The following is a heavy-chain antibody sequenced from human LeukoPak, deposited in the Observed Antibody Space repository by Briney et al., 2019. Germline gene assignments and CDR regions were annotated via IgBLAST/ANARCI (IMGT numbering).Heavy chain of an antibody. V-gene: IGHV3-21*01. CDR1: GFTFSSYS. CDR2: ISSSSSYI. Sequence: GGSLRLSCAAPGFTFSSYSMNWVRQAPGKGLEWVSSISSSSSYIYYADSVKGRFTISRDNAKNSLYLQMNSLRAEDTAVYYCARASRGEAFDIWGQGTMVTVSS. J-gene: IGHJ3*02. D-gene: IGHD3-10*01. CDR3: ARASRGEAFDI.